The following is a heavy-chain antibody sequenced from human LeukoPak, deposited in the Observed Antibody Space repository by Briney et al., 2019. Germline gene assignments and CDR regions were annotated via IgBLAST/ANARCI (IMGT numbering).Heavy chain of an antibody. V-gene: IGHV3-23*01. CDR1: GFAFSSFA. Sequence: GGSLRLSCAASGFAFSSFAMGWVRQAPGKGLEWVSAISGSGGSTYYADFVKGRFTISRDNSKNTLHLQMNSLRAEDTAVYYCANGDKKRITMVRGVMQPFDYWGQGTLVTVSS. CDR3: ANGDKKRITMVRGVMQPFDY. CDR2: ISGSGGST. D-gene: IGHD3-10*01. J-gene: IGHJ4*02.